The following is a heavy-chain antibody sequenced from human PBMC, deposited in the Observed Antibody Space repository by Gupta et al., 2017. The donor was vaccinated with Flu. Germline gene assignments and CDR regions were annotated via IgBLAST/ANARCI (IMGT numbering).Heavy chain of an antibody. CDR2: ISSSSSYI. V-gene: IGHV3-21*01. Sequence: EVQLVESGGGLVKPGASLRLSCAASGFTFSSYSMNWVRQAPGKGLEWVSSISSSSSYIYYADSVKGRFTISRDNDKNSLYLQMNSRRAEDTAVYYCARGGGYWYFDLWGRGTLVTVSS. J-gene: IGHJ2*01. D-gene: IGHD3-16*01. CDR3: ARGGGYWYFDL. CDR1: GFTFSSYS.